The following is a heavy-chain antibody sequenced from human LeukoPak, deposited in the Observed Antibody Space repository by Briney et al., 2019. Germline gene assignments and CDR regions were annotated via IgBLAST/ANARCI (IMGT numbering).Heavy chain of an antibody. D-gene: IGHD5/OR15-5a*01. V-gene: IGHV3-30-3*01. Sequence: GGSLRLSCAASGFTLSGHWMTWVRQAPGKGLEWVALISYDETNKYSADTVKGRFTISRDNSKNTLYLQMNSLRAEDTAVYYCAREWVSSPDDAFDIWGQGTMVTVSS. CDR1: GFTLSGHW. CDR2: ISYDETNK. CDR3: AREWVSSPDDAFDI. J-gene: IGHJ3*02.